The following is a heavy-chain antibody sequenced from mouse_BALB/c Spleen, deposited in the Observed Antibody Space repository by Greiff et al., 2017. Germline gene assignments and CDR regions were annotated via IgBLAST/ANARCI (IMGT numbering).Heavy chain of an antibody. D-gene: IGHD3-3*01. CDR1: GFTFSSFG. CDR3: GRGTGGGYYAMDY. J-gene: IGHJ4*01. CDR2: ISSGSSTI. Sequence: EVKLVESGGGLVQPGGSRKLSCAASGFTFSSFGMHWVRQAPEKGLEWVAYISSGSSTIYYADTVKGRFTISRDNPKNTLFLQMTSLRSEDTAMYYCGRGTGGGYYAMDYWGQGTSVTVSS. V-gene: IGHV5-17*02.